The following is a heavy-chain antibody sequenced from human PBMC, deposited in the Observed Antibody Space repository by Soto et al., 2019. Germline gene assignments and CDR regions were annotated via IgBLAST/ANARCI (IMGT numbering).Heavy chain of an antibody. CDR2: VTQSGTF. Sequence: QVQLQQWGAGLLKPSETLSLTCAVYGGSFSSYYWNWIRQPPGKGLEWIGEVTQSGTFNYNPSLRGRVTRSVDTSKNQFSLRLISVTAADTAVYYCSRSYSGPFDPWGQGTLVTV. CDR3: SRSYSGPFDP. CDR1: GGSFSSYY. D-gene: IGHD6-13*01. J-gene: IGHJ5*02. V-gene: IGHV4-34*01.